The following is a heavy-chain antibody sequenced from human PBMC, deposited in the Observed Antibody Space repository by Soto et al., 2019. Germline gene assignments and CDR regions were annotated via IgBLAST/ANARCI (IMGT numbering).Heavy chain of an antibody. V-gene: IGHV3-21*01. CDR2: ISSSSSYI. D-gene: IGHD3-10*01. J-gene: IGHJ3*02. Sequence: EVQLVESGGGLVKPGGSLRLSCAASGFTFSTYSMNWVRQAPGKGLEWVSSISSSSSYIYYADSVKGRFTISRDNAKNTRNLQRNSLRAEDTDVYYCAIARGGDLKAFDIWGQGTIVTVSS. CDR1: GFTFSTYS. CDR3: AIARGGDLKAFDI.